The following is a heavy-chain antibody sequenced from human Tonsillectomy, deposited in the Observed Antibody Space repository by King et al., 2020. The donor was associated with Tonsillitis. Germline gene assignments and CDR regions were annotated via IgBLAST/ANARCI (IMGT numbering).Heavy chain of an antibody. Sequence: VQLVESGAEVKKPGASVKVSCKASGYTFTSYDINWVRQATGQGLEWMGWMNPNSGKTGYAQKFQGRVTMTRNTSISTAYMELSSLRSEDTAVYYCARVAYCSSTSCYRHYYYSMDVGGKGTTVTVSS. D-gene: IGHD2-2*01. V-gene: IGHV1-8*01. CDR3: ARVAYCSSTSCYRHYYYSMDV. CDR1: GYTFTSYD. J-gene: IGHJ6*03. CDR2: MNPNSGKT.